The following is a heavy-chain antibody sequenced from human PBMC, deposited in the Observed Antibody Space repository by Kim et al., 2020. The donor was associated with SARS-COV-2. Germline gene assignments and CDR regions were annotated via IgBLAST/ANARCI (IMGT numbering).Heavy chain of an antibody. CDR3: AKTEGYSYGLFDY. Sequence: GGSLRLSCAASGFTFSSYGMHWVRQAPGKGLEWVAVISYDGSNKYYADSVKGRFTISRDNSKNTLYLQMNSLRAEDTAVYYCAKTEGYSYGLFDYWGQGTLVTVSS. V-gene: IGHV3-30*18. CDR2: ISYDGSNK. D-gene: IGHD5-18*01. J-gene: IGHJ4*02. CDR1: GFTFSSYG.